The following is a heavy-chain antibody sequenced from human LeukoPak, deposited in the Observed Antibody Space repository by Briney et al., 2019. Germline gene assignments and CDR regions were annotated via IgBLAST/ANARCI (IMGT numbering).Heavy chain of an antibody. CDR1: GGSMSSYY. Sequence: SETLSLTCTVSGGSMSSYYWSWIRQTPGKGLEWIGYIYYSGSTYYNPSLKSRVTISVDTSKNQFSLKLSSVTAADTAVYYCARFNWGSITYWGQGTLVTVSS. CDR3: ARFNWGSITY. J-gene: IGHJ4*02. CDR2: IYYSGST. V-gene: IGHV4-59*06. D-gene: IGHD7-27*01.